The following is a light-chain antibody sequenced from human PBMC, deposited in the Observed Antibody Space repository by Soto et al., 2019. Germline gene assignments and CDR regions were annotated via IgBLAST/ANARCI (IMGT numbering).Light chain of an antibody. V-gene: IGLV3-21*04. CDR2: YDS. J-gene: IGLJ2*01. Sequence: SYELTQPPSMSVAPGKTARVTCGGNNIGSESVHWYQQKPGQAPVLVIYYDSDRPSGIPERFSGSNSGNTATLTISRVEAGDEADYYCQVWDSNSDHVVFGGGTKLTVL. CDR3: QVWDSNSDHVV. CDR1: NIGSES.